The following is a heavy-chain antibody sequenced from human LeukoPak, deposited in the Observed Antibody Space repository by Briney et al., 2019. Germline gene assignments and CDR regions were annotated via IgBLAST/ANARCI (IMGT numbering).Heavy chain of an antibody. V-gene: IGHV3-23*01. CDR3: AKSVYPATVVTPNY. CDR1: GFTFTTSA. D-gene: IGHD4-23*01. J-gene: IGHJ4*02. Sequence: HTGGSLRLSCAASGFTFTTSAMSWVRQVPGKGLEWASGMSGTGGSAYYADSVKGRFTISRDNSKNTLYLQMNSLRAEDTAVYYCAKSVYPATVVTPNYWGQGTLVTVSS. CDR2: MSGTGGSA.